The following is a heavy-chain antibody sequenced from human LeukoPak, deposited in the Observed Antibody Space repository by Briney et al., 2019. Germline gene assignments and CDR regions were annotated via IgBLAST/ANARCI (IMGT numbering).Heavy chain of an antibody. D-gene: IGHD3-3*01. Sequence: PGGSLRLSCAASGFTFSSYGMDWVRQAPGKGLEWVAFIRYDGNNKYYADSVKGRFTISRDNSKNTLYLQMNSLRAEDTAVYYCAKDTIFTRYYFDYWGQGTLVTVSS. V-gene: IGHV3-30*02. CDR1: GFTFSSYG. CDR2: IRYDGNNK. J-gene: IGHJ4*02. CDR3: AKDTIFTRYYFDY.